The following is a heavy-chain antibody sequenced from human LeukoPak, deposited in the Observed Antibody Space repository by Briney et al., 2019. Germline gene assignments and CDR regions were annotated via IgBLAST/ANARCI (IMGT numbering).Heavy chain of an antibody. D-gene: IGHD1-26*01. V-gene: IGHV1-18*01. CDR1: GFALTTYN. CDR2: VTAFNENT. CDR3: ARDFYSSGSYSVDY. J-gene: IGHJ4*02. Sequence: ASVKVSCKASGFALTTYNIVWLRQAPGQGLEWVGWVTAFNENTHYSRKVQGRVTMTRDTSTSTAYMELRSLRSDDTAVCYCARDFYSSGSYSVDYWGQGTLVTVSS.